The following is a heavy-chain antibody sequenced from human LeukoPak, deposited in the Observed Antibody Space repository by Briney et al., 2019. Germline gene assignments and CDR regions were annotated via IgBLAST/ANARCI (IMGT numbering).Heavy chain of an antibody. CDR2: IYHSGST. J-gene: IGHJ4*02. CDR1: GGSISSSNW. D-gene: IGHD6-19*01. V-gene: IGHV4-4*02. CDR3: ARSSSGYSRGWYHDY. Sequence: SETLSLTCAVSGGSISSSNWWSWVRQPPGKGLEWIGEIYHSGSTNYNPSLKSRVTISVDKSKNQFSLKLSSVTAADTAVYYCARSSSGYSRGWYHDYWGQGTLVTVSS.